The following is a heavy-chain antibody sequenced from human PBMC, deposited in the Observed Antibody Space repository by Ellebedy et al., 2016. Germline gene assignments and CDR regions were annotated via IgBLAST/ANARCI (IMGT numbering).Heavy chain of an antibody. J-gene: IGHJ4*02. D-gene: IGHD2/OR15-2a*01. CDR2: INTNTGNP. CDR3: ARAPYCNTASCYAEY. CDR1: GYMFTSYA. Sequence: ASVKVSCKASGYMFTSYAMRWVRQAPGQGLEWMGWINTNTGNPTYAQGFTGRFVFSLDTSGITAYLQITGLQADDTSVYYCARAPYCNTASCYAEYWGQGTLVTVSS. V-gene: IGHV7-4-1*02.